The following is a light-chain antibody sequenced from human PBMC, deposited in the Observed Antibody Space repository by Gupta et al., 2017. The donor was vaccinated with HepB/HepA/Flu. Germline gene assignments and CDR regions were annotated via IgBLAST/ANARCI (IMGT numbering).Light chain of an antibody. Sequence: QSVLSQPPSVSGAPGQRAPIPCPGGTPNIGAGDDVHWYQQIQRTDPKLLIYGNSNRPSGVPDRFSGSKPGTSASLAITGLQAEDEADYYCQSYDSSLSGVVFGGGTKLTVL. V-gene: IGLV1-40*01. J-gene: IGLJ2*01. CDR1: TPNIGAGDD. CDR2: GNS. CDR3: QSYDSSLSGVV.